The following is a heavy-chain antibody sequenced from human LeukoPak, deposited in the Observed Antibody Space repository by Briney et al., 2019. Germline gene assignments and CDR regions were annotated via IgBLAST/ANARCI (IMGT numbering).Heavy chain of an antibody. CDR3: ARGGGFDV. D-gene: IGHD2-15*01. J-gene: IGHJ6*02. CDR1: GFTFSSYW. CDR2: INHNGNVN. Sequence: GGSLSLSCAASGFTFSSYWMNWARGAPGRGLVLVASINHNGNVNYYGDSVKGRFTISRDHAKTSLYLQMSNLRADDTAVYFCARGGGFDVWGQGATVTVSS. V-gene: IGHV3-7*03.